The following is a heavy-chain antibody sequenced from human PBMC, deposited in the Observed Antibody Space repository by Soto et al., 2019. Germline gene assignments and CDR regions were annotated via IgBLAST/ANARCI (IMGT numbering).Heavy chain of an antibody. CDR3: ARHGLRGKAAPGIYYGMDV. CDR1: GYSFTSYW. J-gene: IGHJ6*02. CDR2: IYPGDSDT. D-gene: IGHD6-13*01. Sequence: GESLKISCKGSGYSFTSYWIGWVRQMPGKGLEWMGIIYPGDSDTRYSPSFQGQVTISADKSISTAYLQWSSLKASDTAMYYCARHGLRGKAAPGIYYGMDVWGQGTTVTVSS. V-gene: IGHV5-51*01.